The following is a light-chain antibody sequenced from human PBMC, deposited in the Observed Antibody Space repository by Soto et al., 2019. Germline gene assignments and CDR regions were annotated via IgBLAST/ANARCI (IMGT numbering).Light chain of an antibody. J-gene: IGKJ1*01. V-gene: IGKV3-20*01. CDR3: QQYDSSPVT. CDR1: QSVSSSY. Sequence: EIVLTQSPGTLSLSPGERATLSCRASQSVSSSYLAWYQQKPGQAPRLLIYGASNRATVIPDRFSGRGSRTDFTLTIIILEPEYFAVYYCQQYDSSPVTFGQGTNVEIK. CDR2: GAS.